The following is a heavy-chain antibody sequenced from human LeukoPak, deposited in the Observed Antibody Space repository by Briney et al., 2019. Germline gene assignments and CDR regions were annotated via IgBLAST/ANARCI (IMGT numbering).Heavy chain of an antibody. V-gene: IGHV1-18*01. CDR1: GYTFTSYG. CDR2: ISAYNGNT. J-gene: IGHJ4*02. CDR3: ARDRPSSWTSPPDY. D-gene: IGHD6-13*01. Sequence: GASVKVSCKSSGYTFTSYGISRVRQAPGQGLEWMGWISAYNGNTNYAQKLQGRVTMTTDTSTSTAYMELRSLRSDDTAVYYCARDRPSSWTSPPDYWGQGTLVTVSS.